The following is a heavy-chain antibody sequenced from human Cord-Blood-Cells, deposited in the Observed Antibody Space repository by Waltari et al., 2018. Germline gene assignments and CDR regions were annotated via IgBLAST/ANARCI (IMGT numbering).Heavy chain of an antibody. Sequence: EVQLVETGGGLIQPGGSLRLSCAASGFTVSSNYMSWVRQAPGKGLGWVSVIYSGGSTYYADSVKGRFTISRDNSKNTLYLQMNSLRAEDTAVYYCARGPYSSSSFDYWGQGTLVTVSS. J-gene: IGHJ4*02. CDR1: GFTVSSNY. V-gene: IGHV3-53*02. CDR2: IYSGGST. D-gene: IGHD6-6*01. CDR3: ARGPYSSSSFDY.